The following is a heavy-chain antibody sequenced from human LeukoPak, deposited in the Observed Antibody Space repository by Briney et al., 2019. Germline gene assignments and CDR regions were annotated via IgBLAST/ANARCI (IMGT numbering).Heavy chain of an antibody. Sequence: GGSLRLSCAASGFTFSDYYMSWIRQAPGKGLEWVSYISSSGSTIYYADSVKGRFTISRYNAKDSLYLQMNSLRAEDTAVYYCARASGSRVITMVRGVSPNDYWGQGTLVTVSS. CDR1: GFTFSDYY. D-gene: IGHD3-10*01. CDR2: ISSSGSTI. J-gene: IGHJ4*02. CDR3: ARASGSRVITMVRGVSPNDY. V-gene: IGHV3-11*01.